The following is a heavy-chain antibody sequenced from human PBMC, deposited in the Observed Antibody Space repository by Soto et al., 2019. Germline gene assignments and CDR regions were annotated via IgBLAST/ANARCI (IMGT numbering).Heavy chain of an antibody. CDR3: ANEVIDSKNYYYGMDV. V-gene: IGHV4-39*01. J-gene: IGHJ6*02. CDR1: GGSISSSSYY. CDR2: IYYSGST. D-gene: IGHD3-22*01. Sequence: SETLSLTCTVSGGSISSSSYYWGWIRQPPGKGLEWIGSIYYSGSTYYNPSLKSRVTISVDTSKNQFSLKLSSVTAADTAVYYCANEVIDSKNYYYGMDVWGQGTKVSVSS.